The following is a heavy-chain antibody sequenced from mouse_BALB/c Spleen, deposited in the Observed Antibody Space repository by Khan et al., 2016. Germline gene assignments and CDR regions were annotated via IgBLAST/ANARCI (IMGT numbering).Heavy chain of an antibody. CDR2: ISYSGST. D-gene: IGHD2-10*02. V-gene: IGHV3-2*02. J-gene: IGHJ3*01. CDR1: GYSITSDYA. CDR3: ARRYGNYWFAY. Sequence: QLEESGPGLVKPSQSLSLTCTVTGYSITSDYAWNWIRQFPGNKLEWMGYISYSGSTSYNPSLKSRISITRDTSKNTFFLQLNSVTTEDTATYYCARRYGNYWFAYWGQGALVTVSA.